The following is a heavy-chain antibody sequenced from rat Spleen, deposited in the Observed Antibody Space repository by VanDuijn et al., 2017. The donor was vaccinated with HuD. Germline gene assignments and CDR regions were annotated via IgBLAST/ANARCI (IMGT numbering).Heavy chain of an antibody. J-gene: IGHJ2*01. CDR1: GFTLSNFP. Sequence: EVQLVESGGGLMQPGGSVKLSCAASGFTLSNFPMAWVRQAPTKGLEWVATISIIAGSTYYRDSVKGRFTISRDNAKSTLYLQMNSLRSEDTATYYCTTDGFGVDWGQGVMVTVSS. V-gene: IGHV5-46*01. CDR2: ISIIAGST. D-gene: IGHD4-3*01. CDR3: TTDGFGVD.